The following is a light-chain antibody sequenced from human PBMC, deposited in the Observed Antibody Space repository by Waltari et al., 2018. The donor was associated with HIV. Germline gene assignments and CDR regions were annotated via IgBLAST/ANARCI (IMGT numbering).Light chain of an antibody. Sequence: SSDLTQAPSVSASPGKTASISCSAHELANQYVHWYPEKAGQAPALVICGDLVRPYGIPERFSGSRSCSLASLTITGVLADDEADYYCHAAAPSGTSVAFGGGTKLTVL. V-gene: IGLV3-25*03. CDR2: GDL. J-gene: IGLJ2*01. CDR1: ELANQY. CDR3: HAAAPSGTSVA.